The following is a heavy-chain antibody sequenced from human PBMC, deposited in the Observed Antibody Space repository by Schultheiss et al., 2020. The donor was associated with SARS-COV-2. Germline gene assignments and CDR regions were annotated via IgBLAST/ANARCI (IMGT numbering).Heavy chain of an antibody. J-gene: IGHJ4*02. Sequence: ASVKVSCKVSGYTLTELSMHWVRQAPGQGLEWMGWINPNSGGTNYAQKFQGRVTITADESTRKAYMELSSLRSDDTAVYYCARNFRETGDFDYWGQGTLVTVSS. V-gene: IGHV1-2*02. CDR3: ARNFRETGDFDY. CDR2: INPNSGGT. CDR1: GYTLTELS. D-gene: IGHD7-27*01.